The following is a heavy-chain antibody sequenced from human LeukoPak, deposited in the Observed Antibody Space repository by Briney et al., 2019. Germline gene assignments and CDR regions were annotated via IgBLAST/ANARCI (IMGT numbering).Heavy chain of an antibody. D-gene: IGHD2-15*01. CDR2: IYYTGST. CDR3: ARIRGSCSGNSCYWFDP. V-gene: IGHV4-61*08. Sequence: KPSETLSLTCTVSGGSVSSGGYYWSWIRQPPGKGLEWIGYIYYTGSTNYNPSLKSRVTISVDTSKTQFPLRLSSVTAADTAVYYCARIRGSCSGNSCYWFDPWGQGTLVTVSS. CDR1: GGSVSSGGYY. J-gene: IGHJ5*02.